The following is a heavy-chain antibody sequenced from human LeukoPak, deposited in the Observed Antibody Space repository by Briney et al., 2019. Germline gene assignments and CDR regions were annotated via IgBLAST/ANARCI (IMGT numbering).Heavy chain of an antibody. D-gene: IGHD2-21*01. V-gene: IGHV3-21*01. J-gene: IGHJ4*02. CDR2: ISSSSSYI. CDR1: GFTFSSYS. Sequence: GGSLRLSCAASGFTFSSYSMNWVRQAPGKGLEWVSSISSSSSYIYYADSVKGRFTISRDNAKNSLYLQMNSLRAEDTAVYYCARGPAYCGGECSNEPFDYWGQGTLVTVSS. CDR3: ARGPAYCGGECSNEPFDY.